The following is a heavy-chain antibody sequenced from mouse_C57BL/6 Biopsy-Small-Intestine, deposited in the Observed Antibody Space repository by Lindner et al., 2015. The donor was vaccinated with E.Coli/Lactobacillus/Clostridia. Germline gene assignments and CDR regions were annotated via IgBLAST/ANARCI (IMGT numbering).Heavy chain of an antibody. Sequence: SVKVSCKTSGYTFGSYYINWVRQAPGQGLEWMGRFIPYSGETHSAPSLQGRVTLTTDASTGTAYMELRNLRSDDTAVYYCARDHRRTIGGITVTFLDYWGQGTVVTVSS. CDR1: GYTFGSYY. V-gene: IGHV14-2*02. J-gene: IGHJ4*01. CDR2: FIPYSGET. D-gene: IGHD1-3*01. CDR3: ARDHRRTIGGITVTFLDY.